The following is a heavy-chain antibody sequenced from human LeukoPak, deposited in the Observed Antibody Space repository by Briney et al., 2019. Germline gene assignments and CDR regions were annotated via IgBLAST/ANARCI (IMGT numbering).Heavy chain of an antibody. V-gene: IGHV3-48*01. J-gene: IGHJ3*02. CDR1: GFTFSSYT. Sequence: PGGSLRLSCAASGFTFSSYTMNWVRQAPGKGLEWVSYIGGSSSTIYYADSVKGRFTISRDNAKNSLYLRMNSLRAEDTAVYYCARDHHRRLYDSQARDTFDIWGQGTMVTVSS. D-gene: IGHD3-22*01. CDR3: ARDHHRRLYDSQARDTFDI. CDR2: IGGSSSTI.